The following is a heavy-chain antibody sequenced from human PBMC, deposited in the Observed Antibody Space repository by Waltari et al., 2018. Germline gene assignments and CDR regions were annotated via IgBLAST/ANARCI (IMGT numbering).Heavy chain of an antibody. V-gene: IGHV3-33*01. CDR2: ISFDGITK. Sequence: QVQLVESGGGVVQPGRSLRLSCATSGFTFSSYGIYWVRQAPGKGLDWVAFISFDGITKEYADSVKGRFTISRDNSKNTLYLQMNGLRAEDTAVYYCTRKSQLLWTGQDYYYGMDVWGQGTTVTVSS. D-gene: IGHD2-2*01. CDR1: GFTFSSYG. CDR3: TRKSQLLWTGQDYYYGMDV. J-gene: IGHJ6*02.